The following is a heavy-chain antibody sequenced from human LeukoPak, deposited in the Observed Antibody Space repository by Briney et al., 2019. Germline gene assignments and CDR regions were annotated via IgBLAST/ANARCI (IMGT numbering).Heavy chain of an antibody. J-gene: IGHJ6*02. CDR2: INPNSGGT. CDR3: ARSSYDSSGYYRGPTYYYGMDV. Sequence: GASVKVSCKASGYTFTGYYMHWVRQAPGQGLEWMGWINPNSGGTNYAQKFQGRVTMTRDTSISIAYMELSRLRSDDTAVYYCARSSYDSSGYYRGPTYYYGMDVWGQGTTVTVSS. CDR1: GYTFTGYY. V-gene: IGHV1-2*02. D-gene: IGHD3-22*01.